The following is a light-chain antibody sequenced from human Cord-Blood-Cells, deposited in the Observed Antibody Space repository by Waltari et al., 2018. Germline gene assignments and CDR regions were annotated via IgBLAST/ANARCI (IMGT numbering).Light chain of an antibody. CDR2: DAS. J-gene: IGKJ1*01. CDR3: QQRSNSPPT. V-gene: IGKV3-11*01. CDR1: QSVSSY. Sequence: EIVLPQSPATLSLCQGERATLYCRASQSVSSYLACYQQKPGAAPRLLNYDASNRATGIPARFSGSVSGTDCTLTISCLEPEDFAVYYCQQRSNSPPTFGQGTKVEIK.